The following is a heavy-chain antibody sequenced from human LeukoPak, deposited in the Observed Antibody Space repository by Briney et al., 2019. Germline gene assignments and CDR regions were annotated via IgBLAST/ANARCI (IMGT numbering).Heavy chain of an antibody. CDR1: GFTFSNYA. CDR2: ISHDAKEK. D-gene: IGHD3-10*01. J-gene: IGHJ4*02. CDR3: AKGVFGSRSTSFADS. V-gene: IGHV3-30*18. Sequence: GGSLRLSCVASGFTFSNYAMHWVRQAPGKGLEWAAVISHDAKEKYYGDPVKGRFTISRDNSKNTLYLQMNNIRAEDTATYYCAKGVFGSRSTSFADSWGQGALVTVSS.